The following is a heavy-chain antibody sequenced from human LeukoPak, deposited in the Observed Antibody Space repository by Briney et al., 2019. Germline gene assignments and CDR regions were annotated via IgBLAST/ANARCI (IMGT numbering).Heavy chain of an antibody. V-gene: IGHV5-51*03. CDR2: IYPGDSDT. J-gene: IGHJ3*02. CDR3: ARRGWWDAFDI. CDR1: GYSFTSYW. Sequence: GESLKISCKGSGYSFTSYWIGWVRQMPGQGLEWMGIIYPGDSDTTYSPSFQGQVTISADKSISTAYLQWSSLKDSDTAMYYCARRGWWDAFDIWGQGTMVTVSS. D-gene: IGHD2-8*02.